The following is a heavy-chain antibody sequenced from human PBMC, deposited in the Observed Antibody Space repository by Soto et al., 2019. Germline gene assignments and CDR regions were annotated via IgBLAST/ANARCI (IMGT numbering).Heavy chain of an antibody. CDR3: ARSTQRSGFYFFDY. V-gene: IGHV4-31*03. Sequence: QVQLQESGPGLVKPSQTLSLTCSVSGGSINSGGYYWSWIRQHPGKGLAWIGYIYYSGSTYNPSLKSRVSISVDTSKNQFSLKLSSVTAADTAVYYCARSTQRSGFYFFDYWGQGTLVTVSS. CDR1: GGSINSGGYY. J-gene: IGHJ4*02. D-gene: IGHD3-22*01. CDR2: IYYSGST.